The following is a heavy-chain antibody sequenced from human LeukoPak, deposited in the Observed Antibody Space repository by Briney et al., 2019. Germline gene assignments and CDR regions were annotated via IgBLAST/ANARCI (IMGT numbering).Heavy chain of an antibody. CDR3: ARSKAARGDFDY. V-gene: IGHV1-69*05. CDR2: IIPIFGTA. D-gene: IGHD6-6*01. J-gene: IGHJ4*02. CDR1: GGTFSSYA. Sequence: ASVKVSCKASGGTFSSYAISWVRQAPGQGLEWMGGIIPIFGTANYAQKFQGRVTITTDESTSTAYMELSSLRSEDTAVYYCARSKAARGDFDYWGQGTLVTVSS.